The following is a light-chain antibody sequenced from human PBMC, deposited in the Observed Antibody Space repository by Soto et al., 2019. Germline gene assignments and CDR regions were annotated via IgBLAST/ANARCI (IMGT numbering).Light chain of an antibody. CDR1: SSDVGGYNY. CDR2: EVS. Sequence: QSALTQPASVSGSPGQSITISCTGTSSDVGGYNYVSWYQQYPGKAPKLTIFEVSNRPSGISERFSGSKSGNTASLTISGLQAEDEADYYCGAWDDSLRLYVFGPGTKLTVL. CDR3: GAWDDSLRLYV. J-gene: IGLJ1*01. V-gene: IGLV2-14*01.